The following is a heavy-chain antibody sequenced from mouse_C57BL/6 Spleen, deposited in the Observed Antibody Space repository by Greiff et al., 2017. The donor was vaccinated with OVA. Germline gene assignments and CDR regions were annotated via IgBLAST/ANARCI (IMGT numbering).Heavy chain of an antibody. D-gene: IGHD3-2*02. J-gene: IGHJ3*01. CDR1: GFNIKDYY. CDR3: ARSDSSGYWFAY. CDR2: IDPEDGET. V-gene: IGHV14-2*01. Sequence: EVQRVESGAELVKPGASVKLSCTASGFNIKDYYMHWVKQRTEQGLEWIGRIDPEDGETKYAPKFQGKATITADTSSNTAYLQLSSLTSEDTAVYYCARSDSSGYWFAYWGQGTLVTVSA.